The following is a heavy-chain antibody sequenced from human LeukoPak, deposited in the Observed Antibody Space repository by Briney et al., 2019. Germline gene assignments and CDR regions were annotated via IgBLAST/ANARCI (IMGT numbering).Heavy chain of an antibody. D-gene: IGHD3-10*01. J-gene: IGHJ6*03. Sequence: SETLSLTCTVSAYSISTGYYWGWLRQSPGTGLEWIGSISHSATTYYDPSLKSRVTILLDTSKNQFSLKLTSVTAADTAVYYCARVPGSAYHYMDVWGKGTAVTVSS. V-gene: IGHV4-38-2*02. CDR2: ISHSATT. CDR3: ARVPGSAYHYMDV. CDR1: AYSISTGYY.